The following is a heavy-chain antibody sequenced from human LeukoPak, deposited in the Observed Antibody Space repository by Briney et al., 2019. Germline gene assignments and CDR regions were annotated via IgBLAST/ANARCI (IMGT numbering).Heavy chain of an antibody. D-gene: IGHD1-26*01. CDR3: ARDEVGATTEFDY. Sequence: GGSLRLSCAASGFTFDDYGMGWVRQAPGKGLKWVSYISSSGTTTYYTDSVKGRFTVSRDNAKSSLYLQMNSLRDEDTAVYYCARDEVGATTEFDYWGQGTLVTVSS. CDR2: ISSSGTTT. CDR1: GFTFDDYG. J-gene: IGHJ4*02. V-gene: IGHV3-48*03.